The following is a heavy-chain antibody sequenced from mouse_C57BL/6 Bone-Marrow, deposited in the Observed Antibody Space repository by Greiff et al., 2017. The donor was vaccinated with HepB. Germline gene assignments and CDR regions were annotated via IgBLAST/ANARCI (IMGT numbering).Heavy chain of an antibody. CDR1: GFTFSDYY. Sequence: VKLVESEGGLVQPGSSMKLSCTASGFTFSDYYLAWVRQVPEKGLEWVANINYDGSSTYYLDYLKSRFIISRDNAKNILYLQMSSLKSEDTATYYCASGGRRGQDYYAMDYWGQGTSVTVSS. CDR3: ASGGRRGQDYYAMDY. CDR2: INYDGSST. D-gene: IGHD3-3*01. J-gene: IGHJ4*01. V-gene: IGHV5-16*01.